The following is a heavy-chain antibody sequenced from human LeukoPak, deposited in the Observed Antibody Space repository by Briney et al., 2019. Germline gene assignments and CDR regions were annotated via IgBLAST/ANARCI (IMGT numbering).Heavy chain of an antibody. D-gene: IGHD3-3*01. CDR3: ARNTIFGVVIFEAGFDP. Sequence: PGGSLTLSCAVSGITLSSYGMHWVRQAPGKGLEWVAVIWYDGSNKYYADSVKGRFTISRDNSKNTLYLQMNSLRAEDTAVYYCARNTIFGVVIFEAGFDPWGQGTLVTVSS. V-gene: IGHV3-33*08. CDR1: GITLSSYG. CDR2: IWYDGSNK. J-gene: IGHJ5*02.